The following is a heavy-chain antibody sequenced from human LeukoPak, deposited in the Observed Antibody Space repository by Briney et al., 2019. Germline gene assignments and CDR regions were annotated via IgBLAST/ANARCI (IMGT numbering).Heavy chain of an antibody. CDR3: ARESHYDYVWGSYRSYYFDY. J-gene: IGHJ4*02. D-gene: IGHD3-16*02. CDR2: INWNGGST. V-gene: IGHV3-20*04. Sequence: RSGGSLRLSCAASGFTFDDYGMSWVRQAPGKGLEWVSGINWNGGSTGYADSVKGRFTIFRDNAKNSLYLQMNSLRAEDTALYYCARESHYDYVWGSYRSYYFDYWGQGTLVTVSS. CDR1: GFTFDDYG.